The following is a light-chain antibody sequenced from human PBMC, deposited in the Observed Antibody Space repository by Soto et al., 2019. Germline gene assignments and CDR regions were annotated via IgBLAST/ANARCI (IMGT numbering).Light chain of an antibody. CDR2: EVS. Sequence: QSALTQPASVSGSPGQSITISCTGTSSDVGGYNYVSWYQQHPVKAPKLMIYEVSNRPSGVSNRFSGSKSANTASLTISGLQAEEEADYYCSSYTSSSTLVFGTGTKLTVL. CDR3: SSYTSSSTLV. CDR1: SSDVGGYNY. V-gene: IGLV2-14*01. J-gene: IGLJ1*01.